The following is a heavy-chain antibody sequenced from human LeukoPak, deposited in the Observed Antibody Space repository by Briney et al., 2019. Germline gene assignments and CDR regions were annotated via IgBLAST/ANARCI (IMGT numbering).Heavy chain of an antibody. CDR1: GYTFTSYG. CDR3: ARVLGSYWFDP. J-gene: IGHJ5*02. V-gene: IGHV1-18*04. CDR2: ISAYNGNT. D-gene: IGHD1-26*01. Sequence: ASVKVSCKASGYTFTSYGISWVRQAPGQGLEWMGWISAYNGNTNYAQKPQGRVIITTDTSTSTAYMELRSLRSDDTAVYYCARVLGSYWFDPWGQGTLVTVSS.